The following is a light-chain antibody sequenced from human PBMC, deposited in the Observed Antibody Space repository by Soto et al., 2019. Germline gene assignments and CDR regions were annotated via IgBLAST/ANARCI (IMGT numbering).Light chain of an antibody. J-gene: IGLJ1*01. V-gene: IGLV2-14*03. CDR1: SSDVGGYNY. CDR2: DVS. Sequence: QSALTQPASVSGSPGQSITISCTGTSSDVGGYNYVSWYQQYPGKAPKLMIYDVSSRPSGVSNRFSGSKSGNTASLTTSGLQAEDEADYYCSSYTPSSTYVFGTGTKLTVL. CDR3: SSYTPSSTYV.